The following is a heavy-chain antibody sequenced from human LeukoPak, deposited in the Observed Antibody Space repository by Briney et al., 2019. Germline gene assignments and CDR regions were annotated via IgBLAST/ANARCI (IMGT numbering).Heavy chain of an antibody. Sequence: ASVKVSCKASGYTFTGYYMHWVRQAPGQGLEWMGWINPNSGGTNYAQKFQGRVTMTRDTSISTAYMELSSLRSEDTAVYYCARWDLIAATHGNYYYYGMDVWGQGTTVTVSS. CDR2: INPNSGGT. J-gene: IGHJ6*02. V-gene: IGHV1-2*02. CDR1: GYTFTGYY. D-gene: IGHD2-15*01. CDR3: ARWDLIAATHGNYYYYGMDV.